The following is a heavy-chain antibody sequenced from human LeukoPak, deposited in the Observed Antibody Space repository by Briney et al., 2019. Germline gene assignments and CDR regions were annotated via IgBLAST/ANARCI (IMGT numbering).Heavy chain of an antibody. Sequence: GGSLRLSCAASGFTFSNAWMSWVRQAPGKGLEWVGRIKSKTDGGTTDYAAPVKGRFSISRDDSQNTLYLQMNSLKTEDTAVYYCTTGAPRAYSGSYSNCWGQGTLVTVSS. CDR2: IKSKTDGGTT. J-gene: IGHJ4*02. D-gene: IGHD1-26*01. V-gene: IGHV3-15*01. CDR1: GFTFSNAW. CDR3: TTGAPRAYSGSYSNC.